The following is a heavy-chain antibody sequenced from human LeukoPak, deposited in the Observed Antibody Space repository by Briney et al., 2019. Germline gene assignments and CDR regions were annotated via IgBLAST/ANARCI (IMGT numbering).Heavy chain of an antibody. CDR1: GYSLTELS. J-gene: IGHJ4*02. V-gene: IGHV1-24*01. CDR3: ARDRARAFFDY. D-gene: IGHD3-10*01. CDR2: FDPEDGET. Sequence: ASVTVSCKVFGYSLTELSMHWVRQAPGKGPEWMGGFDPEDGETIYTQKFQGRVTMTEDTSTDTAYVELSSLRPEDTAVYYCARDRARAFFDYWGQGTLVTVSS.